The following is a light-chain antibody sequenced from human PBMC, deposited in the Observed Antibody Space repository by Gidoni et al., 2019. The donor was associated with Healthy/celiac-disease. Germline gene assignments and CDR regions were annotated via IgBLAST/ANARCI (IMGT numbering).Light chain of an antibody. CDR1: QSISSY. V-gene: IGKV1-39*01. J-gene: IGKJ3*01. CDR3: QQSYSTFFT. CDR2: AAS. Sequence: DIQMTQSPSSLPASVGDRVTITCRASQSISSYLNWYQQKPGKAPNLLIYAASSLQSGVPSRFSGSGSGTDFTLTISSLQPEDFATYYCQQSYSTFFTFGPGTQVDIK.